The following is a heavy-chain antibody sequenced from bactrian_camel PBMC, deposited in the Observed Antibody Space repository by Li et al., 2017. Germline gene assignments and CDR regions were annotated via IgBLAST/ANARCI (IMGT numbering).Heavy chain of an antibody. CDR2: IDSDGYT. V-gene: IGHV3S67*01. CDR3: AAAAGLFGGTCLDVRSVDY. D-gene: IGHD7*01. CDR1: GSTYSTYL. J-gene: IGHJ4*01. Sequence: VQLVESGGGSVQDGGSLRLSCAASGSTYSTYLMGWFRQVPGKEREGVATIDSDGYTIYADSVKGRFTISQDNAKNTLYLQMNSLNSEDTAMYYCAAAAGLFGGTCLDVRSVDYWGQGTQVTVS.